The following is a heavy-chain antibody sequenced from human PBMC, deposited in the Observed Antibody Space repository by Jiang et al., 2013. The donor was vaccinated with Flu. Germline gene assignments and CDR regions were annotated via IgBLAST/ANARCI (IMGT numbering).Heavy chain of an antibody. Sequence: ELLKPSETLSLTCAVYGGSFSGYYWSWIRQPPGKGLEWIGEINHSGSTNYNPSLKSRVTISVDTSKNQFSLKLSSVTAADTAVYYCAVASPLRKYDYWGQGTLVTVSS. CDR1: GGSFSGYY. V-gene: IGHV4-34*01. J-gene: IGHJ4*02. CDR3: AVASPLRKYDY. CDR2: INHSGST. D-gene: IGHD3-3*01.